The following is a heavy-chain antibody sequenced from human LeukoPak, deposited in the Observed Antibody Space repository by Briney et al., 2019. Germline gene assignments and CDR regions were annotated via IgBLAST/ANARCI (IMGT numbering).Heavy chain of an antibody. CDR3: ARAVDILTGYEWYFDY. V-gene: IGHV1-46*01. CDR1: GYTFTSYY. J-gene: IGHJ4*02. D-gene: IGHD3-9*01. Sequence: ASVKVSFKASGYTFTSYYMHWVRQAPGQGLEWMGIINPSGGRTSYAQKFQGRVTMTRDTSPSTVYMELSSLRSEDTAVYYCARAVDILTGYEWYFDYWGQGTLVTVSS. CDR2: INPSGGRT.